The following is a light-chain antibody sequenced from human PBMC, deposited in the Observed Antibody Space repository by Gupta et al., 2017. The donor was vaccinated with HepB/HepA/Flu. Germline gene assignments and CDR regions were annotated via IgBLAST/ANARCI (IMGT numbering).Light chain of an antibody. CDR3: AVWDHSLEVFL. V-gene: IGLV1-44*01. J-gene: IGLJ1*01. CDR2: GNN. Sequence: QSVVTQTPSPSETPGQKITLSCSGGFTNIGDHTVNWYQQVSGTAPRLLVSGNNLRPSGVADRFSASKSGNSASLAISDLQSEDEADYFCAVWDHSLEVFLFGPGTKVTVL. CDR1: FTNIGDHT.